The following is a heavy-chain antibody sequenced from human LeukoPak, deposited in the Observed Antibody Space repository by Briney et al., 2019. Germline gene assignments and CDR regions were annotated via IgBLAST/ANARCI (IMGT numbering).Heavy chain of an antibody. Sequence: PGGSLRLSCAASGFTFSNYWMDWVRQAPGKGLVWVGRVKSRADNYATAFAASMKGRFAISRDDSKNTAYLQMNSLRTEDTAVYYCTRLPTYCGNGACYFDYWGRGTLVTVSS. CDR2: VKSRADNYAT. D-gene: IGHD2-8*01. CDR1: GFTFSNYW. J-gene: IGHJ4*02. CDR3: TRLPTYCGNGACYFDY. V-gene: IGHV3-73*01.